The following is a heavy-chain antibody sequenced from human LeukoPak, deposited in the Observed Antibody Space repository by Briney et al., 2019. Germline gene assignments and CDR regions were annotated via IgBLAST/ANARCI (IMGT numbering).Heavy chain of an antibody. CDR2: IYYSGST. CDR1: GGSISSYY. J-gene: IGHJ5*02. D-gene: IGHD3-22*01. Sequence: SETLSLTCTVSGGSISSYYWSWIRQPPGKGLEWIGYIYYSGSTNYNPSLKSRVTISVDTSKNQFSLKLSSVTAADAAVYYCARGLVITTVWFDPWGQGTLVTVSS. CDR3: ARGLVITTVWFDP. V-gene: IGHV4-59*12.